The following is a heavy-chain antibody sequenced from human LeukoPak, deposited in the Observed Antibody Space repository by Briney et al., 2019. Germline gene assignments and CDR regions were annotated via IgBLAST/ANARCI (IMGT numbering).Heavy chain of an antibody. CDR1: GFTFNTFS. V-gene: IGHV3-48*01. CDR2: ISDDSDNK. CDR3: ARDWEVSSIEAAALGY. J-gene: IGHJ4*02. D-gene: IGHD6-13*01. Sequence: GGSLRLSCAASGFTFNTFSMNWVRQAPGKGLEWISYISDDSDNKYYVGSVKGRFTVSRDNAKNLLYLQMNGLSAEDTATYFCARDWEVSSIEAAALGYWGQGTRVTVPS.